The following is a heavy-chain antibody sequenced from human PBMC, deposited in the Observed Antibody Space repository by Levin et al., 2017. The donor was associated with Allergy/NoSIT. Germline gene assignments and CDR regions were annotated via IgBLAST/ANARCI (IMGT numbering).Heavy chain of an antibody. V-gene: IGHV4-61*02. CDR1: GASIKSGGYY. CDR2: IDASGST. J-gene: IGHJ4*02. CDR3: ASQSSSWYSDFDY. D-gene: IGHD2-15*01. Sequence: SETLSLTCTVSGASIKSGGYYWSWIRQPAGTGLEWIGRIDASGSTNYNPSLKSRVTISVDMSKNQFSLSLSSVTAADTAVYYCASQSSSWYSDFDYWGQGTLVTVSS.